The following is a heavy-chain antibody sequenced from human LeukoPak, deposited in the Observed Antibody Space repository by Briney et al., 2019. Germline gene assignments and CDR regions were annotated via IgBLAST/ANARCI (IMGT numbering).Heavy chain of an antibody. Sequence: GSLRLSCAASGFTFSSYAMSWVRQAPGKGLEWVSRIYSDESSTYYADSVKGRFTISGDNAKNTLYLQMNSLRAEDTAMYYCARVSGSRNYYFGAFDIWGQGTMVTVSS. CDR1: GFTFSSYA. J-gene: IGHJ3*02. CDR2: IYSDESST. V-gene: IGHV3-74*01. CDR3: ARVSGSRNYYFGAFDI. D-gene: IGHD3-10*01.